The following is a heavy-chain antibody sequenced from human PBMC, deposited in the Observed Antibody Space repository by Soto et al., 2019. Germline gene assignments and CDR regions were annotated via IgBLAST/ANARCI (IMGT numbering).Heavy chain of an antibody. Sequence: ASVKVSCKASGYTFTSYAMHWVRQAPGQRLEWMGWINAGNGNTKYSQKFQGRFTISRDNSKNTLYLQMNSLRAEDTAVYYCAKDISAYYYDSSGGVLDYWGQGTLVTVSS. CDR3: AKDISAYYYDSSGGVLDY. V-gene: IGHV1-3*01. CDR2: INAGNGNT. J-gene: IGHJ4*02. CDR1: GYTFTSYA. D-gene: IGHD3-22*01.